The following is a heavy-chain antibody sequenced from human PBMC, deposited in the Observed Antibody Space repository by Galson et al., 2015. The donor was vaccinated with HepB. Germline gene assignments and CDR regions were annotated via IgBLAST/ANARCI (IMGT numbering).Heavy chain of an antibody. Sequence: SLRLSCAASGFPSSSYGMHWVRRAPGKGLEWVAVIWYDGSNKYYADSVKGRFTISRDNSKNTLYLQMNSLRAEDTALYYCARGGSAGSSAWLQHWGQGTLVTVSS. J-gene: IGHJ1*01. CDR1: GFPSSSYG. V-gene: IGHV3-33*01. CDR3: ARGGSAGSSAWLQH. D-gene: IGHD3-10*01. CDR2: IWYDGSNK.